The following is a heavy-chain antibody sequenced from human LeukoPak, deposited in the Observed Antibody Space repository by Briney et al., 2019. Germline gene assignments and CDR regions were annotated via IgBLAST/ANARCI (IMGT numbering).Heavy chain of an antibody. V-gene: IGHV3-53*04. J-gene: IGHJ3*02. Sequence: GGSLRLSCAASGFSVSANYMSWVRQAPGKGLEWVSAIYSGGATYYTDSVKGRFTMSRHTSKNTLDLQVNNLRVEDTAVYYCARWKMEGIVVDVFDIWGQGTRVSVSS. CDR3: ARWKMEGIVVDVFDI. CDR2: IYSGGAT. CDR1: GFSVSANY. D-gene: IGHD3-22*01.